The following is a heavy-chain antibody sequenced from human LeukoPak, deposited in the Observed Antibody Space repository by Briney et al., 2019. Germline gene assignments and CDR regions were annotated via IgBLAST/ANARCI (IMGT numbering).Heavy chain of an antibody. D-gene: IGHD5-12*01. CDR2: INPNSGGT. Sequence: ASVRVSCTASGYTFTGYYMHWVRQAPGQGLEWMGWINPNSGGTNYAQKFQGRVTMTRDTSISTAYMELSRPRSDDTAVYYCARGAGEDVDIVATVGGCDYWGQGTLVTVSS. CDR1: GYTFTGYY. CDR3: ARGAGEDVDIVATVGGCDY. J-gene: IGHJ4*02. V-gene: IGHV1-2*02.